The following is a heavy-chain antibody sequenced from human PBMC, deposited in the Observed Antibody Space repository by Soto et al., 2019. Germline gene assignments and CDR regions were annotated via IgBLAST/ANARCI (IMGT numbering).Heavy chain of an antibody. J-gene: IGHJ4*02. CDR1: GFSLSTSGVG. CDR3: APIPSYWSGGSCYSGFEY. D-gene: IGHD2-15*01. Sequence: QITLKESGPTLVKPTQTLTLTCTFPGFSLSTSGVGVGWIRQPPGKALEWLALIYWDDDKRYSPSLKSRLTTTKDTSKIQVVLTMTNIDPVDTATYYCAPIPSYWSGGSCYSGFEYWGQGTLVTVSA. CDR2: IYWDDDK. V-gene: IGHV2-5*02.